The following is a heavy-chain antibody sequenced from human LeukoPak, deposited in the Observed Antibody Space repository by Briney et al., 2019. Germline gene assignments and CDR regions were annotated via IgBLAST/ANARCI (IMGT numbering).Heavy chain of an antibody. V-gene: IGHV4-30-4*01. CDR1: GGSISSGDYY. D-gene: IGHD5-18*01. Sequence: PSETLSLTCTVSGGSISSGDYYWSWIRQPPGKGLEWIGYIYYSGSTYYNPSLKSRVTISVDTSKNQFSLKLSSVTAADTAVYYCARGSPSGYSYGLDYWGQGTLVTVPS. CDR3: ARGSPSGYSYGLDY. CDR2: IYYSGST. J-gene: IGHJ4*02.